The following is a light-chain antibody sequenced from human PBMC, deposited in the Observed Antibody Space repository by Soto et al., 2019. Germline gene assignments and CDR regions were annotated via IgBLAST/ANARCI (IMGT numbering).Light chain of an antibody. CDR3: QQYGTSPRT. CDR1: QSVSSNN. CDR2: GAS. J-gene: IGKJ1*01. V-gene: IGKV3-20*01. Sequence: IVLTQSPGTLSLSPGERATLSCRASQSVSSNNLAWYQHKRGQAPRLLMYGASSRATGIPDRFSGSGSGTDFTLTITRLEPEDFAVYYCQQYGTSPRTFGQGTKVEIK.